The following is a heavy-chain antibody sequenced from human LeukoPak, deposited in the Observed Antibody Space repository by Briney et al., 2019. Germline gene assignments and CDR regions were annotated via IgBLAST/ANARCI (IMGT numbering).Heavy chain of an antibody. CDR1: RFSFSSYA. V-gene: IGHV3-30-3*01. CDR3: ARDPSPDYYYYYMDV. CDR2: ISYDGSNK. Sequence: GGSLRLSCAASRFSFSSYAMHWVRQVPGKGLEWVAVISYDGSNKYYADSVKGRFTISRDNSKNTLYLQMNSLRAEDTAVYYCARDPSPDYYYYYMDVWGKGTTVTVSS. J-gene: IGHJ6*03.